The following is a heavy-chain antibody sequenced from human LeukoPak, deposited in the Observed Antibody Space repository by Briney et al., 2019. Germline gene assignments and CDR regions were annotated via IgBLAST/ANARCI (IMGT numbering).Heavy chain of an antibody. CDR1: GGSISSSSYY. D-gene: IGHD3-10*01. V-gene: IGHV4-39*07. CDR3: AREMEDKSFSFGELRKNYYYYMDV. Sequence: SETLSLTCTVSGGSISSSSYYWGWIRQPPGKGLEWIGSIYYSGSTYYNPSLKSRVTISVDTSKNQFSLKLSSVTAADAAVYYCAREMEDKSFSFGELRKNYYYYMDVWGKGTAVTVSS. J-gene: IGHJ6*03. CDR2: IYYSGST.